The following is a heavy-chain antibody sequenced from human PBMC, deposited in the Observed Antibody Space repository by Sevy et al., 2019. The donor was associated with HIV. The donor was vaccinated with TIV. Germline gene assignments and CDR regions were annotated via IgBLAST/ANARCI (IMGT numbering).Heavy chain of an antibody. CDR3: ARDKNYYVSGSFDY. CDR2: IIAFFGTT. CDR1: GGIFRSNA. J-gene: IGHJ4*01. Sequence: ASVKVSCKASGGIFRSNAISWVRQAPGQGLEWMGGIIAFFGTTHYAQKFQGRVTITADESRSTAYMELSSLKSEDTAVYSCARDKNYYVSGSFDYWGQGSHLTVSS. D-gene: IGHD3-10*01. V-gene: IGHV1-69*13.